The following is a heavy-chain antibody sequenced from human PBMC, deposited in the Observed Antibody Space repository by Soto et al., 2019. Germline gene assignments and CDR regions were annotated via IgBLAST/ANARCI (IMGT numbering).Heavy chain of an antibody. Sequence: EVQLVESGGGLVQPGRSLRLSCVASGFRFDGHAMHWVRQTPGKGLEWVSGLGWNSGDIDYADFVKGRFTISRDNAKNSLYLQMNSLRAEDTAMYYCVRLLYSEGSGNFDYWGQGTLVTVSS. CDR3: VRLLYSEGSGNFDY. CDR1: GFRFDGHA. J-gene: IGHJ4*02. V-gene: IGHV3-9*01. CDR2: LGWNSGDI. D-gene: IGHD1-26*01.